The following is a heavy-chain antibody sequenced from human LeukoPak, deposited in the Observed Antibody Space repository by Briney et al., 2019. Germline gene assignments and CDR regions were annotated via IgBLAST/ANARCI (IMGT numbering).Heavy chain of an antibody. CDR1: GGTFSSYA. CDR2: IIPIFGIA. Sequence: SMKVSCKASGGTFSSYAISWVRQAPGQGLEWMGRIIPIFGIANYAQKFQGRVTITADKSTSTAYMELSSLRSEDTAVYYCARDFTLTTVTTGYWGQGTLVTVSS. J-gene: IGHJ4*02. V-gene: IGHV1-69*04. CDR3: ARDFTLTTVTTGY. D-gene: IGHD4-17*01.